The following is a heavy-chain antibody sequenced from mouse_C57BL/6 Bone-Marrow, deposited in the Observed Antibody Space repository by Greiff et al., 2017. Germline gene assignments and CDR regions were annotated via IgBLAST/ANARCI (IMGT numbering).Heavy chain of an antibody. CDR3: ARTGVYYYGSSYAMDY. D-gene: IGHD1-1*01. J-gene: IGHJ4*01. CDR2: IDPSDSYT. CDR1: GYTFTSYW. Sequence: QVQLQQPGAELVMPGASVKLSCKASGYTFTSYWMPWVKQRPGQGLEWIGEIDPSDSYTNYNQKFKGKSTLTVDKSSSTAYMQLSSLTSEDSAVYYCARTGVYYYGSSYAMDYWGQGTSVTVSS. V-gene: IGHV1-69*01.